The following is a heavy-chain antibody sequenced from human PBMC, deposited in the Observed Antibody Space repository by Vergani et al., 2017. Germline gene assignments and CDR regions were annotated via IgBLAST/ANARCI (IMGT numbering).Heavy chain of an antibody. CDR1: GGTFSSYA. CDR3: ARAVDYYDSSGLEYYYYYMDV. V-gene: IGHV1-69*18. D-gene: IGHD3-22*01. J-gene: IGHJ6*03. CDR2: IIPIFGTA. Sequence: QVQLVQSGAEVKKPGSSVKVSCKASGGTFSSYAISWVRQAPGQGLEWMGRIIPIFGTANYAEKFQGRVTITADESTSTAYMELSSLRSEDTAVYYCARAVDYYDSSGLEYYYYYMDVWGKGTTVTVSS.